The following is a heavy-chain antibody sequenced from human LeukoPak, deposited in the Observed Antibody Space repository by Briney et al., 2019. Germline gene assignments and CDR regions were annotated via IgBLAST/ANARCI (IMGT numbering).Heavy chain of an antibody. J-gene: IGHJ5*02. CDR1: GGSISSGGYS. CDR2: IYHSGST. D-gene: IGHD4-11*01. Sequence: SETLSLTCAVSGGSISSGGYSWSWIRQPPGKGLEWIGYIYHSGSTYYNPSLKSRVTISVDRSKNQFSLKLSSVTAADTAVYYCARHDYRWFDPWGQGTLVTVSS. CDR3: ARHDYRWFDP. V-gene: IGHV4-30-2*01.